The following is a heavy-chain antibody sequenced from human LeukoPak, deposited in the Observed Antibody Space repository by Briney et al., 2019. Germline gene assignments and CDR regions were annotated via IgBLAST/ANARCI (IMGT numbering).Heavy chain of an antibody. D-gene: IGHD6-6*01. CDR1: GFTFSSYG. V-gene: IGHV3-7*01. CDR3: ARDSSSPHWFDP. Sequence: GGSLRLSCAASGFTFSSYGVHWVRQAPGKGLEWVANIQQDGSEKYYVDSVKGRFTISRDNAKNSLYLQMNSLRAEDTAVYYCARDSSSPHWFDPWGQGTLVTVSS. CDR2: IQQDGSEK. J-gene: IGHJ5*02.